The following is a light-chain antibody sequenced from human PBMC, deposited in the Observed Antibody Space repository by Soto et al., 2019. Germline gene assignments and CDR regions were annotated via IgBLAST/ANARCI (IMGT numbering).Light chain of an antibody. CDR3: QQYCSLRPWT. J-gene: IGKJ1*01. V-gene: IGKV3-20*01. CDR1: QSVSSN. CDR2: NAS. Sequence: QSQNTVCLRSGEGATPWCRASQSVSSNLAWDQQKPGQAPRLLISNASRRATGIPDRFSGSGSATDFTLTSAGLEPEDFAMHYGQQYCSLRPWTFGQGAKVDTK.